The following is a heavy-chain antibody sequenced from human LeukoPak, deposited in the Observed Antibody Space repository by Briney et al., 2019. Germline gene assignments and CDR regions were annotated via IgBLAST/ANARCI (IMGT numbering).Heavy chain of an antibody. D-gene: IGHD6-19*01. J-gene: IGHJ4*02. V-gene: IGHV3-23*01. Sequence: PGGSLRLSCAVSGFTFSMYAMSWVRQAPGKGLEWVSVISVDGGGTYYADSVKGRFTISRDNSKSTLYLQMNSLRAEDTAVYYCAKDSVGVAGPDYWGQGSLVTVSS. CDR2: ISVDGGGT. CDR1: GFTFSMYA. CDR3: AKDSVGVAGPDY.